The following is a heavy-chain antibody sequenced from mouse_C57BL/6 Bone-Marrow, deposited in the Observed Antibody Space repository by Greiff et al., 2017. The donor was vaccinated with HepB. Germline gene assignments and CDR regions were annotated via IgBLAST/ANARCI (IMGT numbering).Heavy chain of an antibody. Sequence: VQLQQSGAELVRPGASVKLSCTASGFNIKDDYMHWVKQRPEQGLEWIGWIHPENGDTEYATKFQGKATITADTSSNTAYLQLSSLTSEDTAVYYCTTSYYSPHSNYWGQGTPLTVSS. CDR1: GFNIKDDY. CDR2: IHPENGDT. V-gene: IGHV14-4*01. J-gene: IGHJ2*01. CDR3: TTSYYSPHSNY. D-gene: IGHD2-12*01.